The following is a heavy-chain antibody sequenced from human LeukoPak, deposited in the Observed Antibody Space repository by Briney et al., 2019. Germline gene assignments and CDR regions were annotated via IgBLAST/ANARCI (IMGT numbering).Heavy chain of an antibody. D-gene: IGHD3-22*01. CDR3: AKDIFDSSGPLDY. V-gene: IGHV3-30*04. CDR2: ISYDGSNK. J-gene: IGHJ4*02. CDR1: GFTFSSYA. Sequence: GGSLRLSCAASGFTFSSYAMHWVRQAPGKGLEWVAVISYDGSNKYYADSVKGRFTISRDNSKNTLYLQMNSLRAEDTAVYYCAKDIFDSSGPLDYWGQGTLVTVSS.